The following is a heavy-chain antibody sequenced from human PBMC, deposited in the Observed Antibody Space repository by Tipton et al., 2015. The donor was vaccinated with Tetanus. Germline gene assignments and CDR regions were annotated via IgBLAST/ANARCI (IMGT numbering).Heavy chain of an antibody. V-gene: IGHV4-4*07. J-gene: IGHJ4*02. Sequence: LRLSCSVSGGLVNLYFWSWIRQPAGKGLEWIGRVYSSGSASYNPSLKSRGSMSIDTSTNHFSLNLSSVTAADTAVYYCARGTTLDYWGQGTLVTVSS. CDR1: GGLVNLYF. CDR2: VYSSGSA. D-gene: IGHD4-11*01. CDR3: ARGTTLDY.